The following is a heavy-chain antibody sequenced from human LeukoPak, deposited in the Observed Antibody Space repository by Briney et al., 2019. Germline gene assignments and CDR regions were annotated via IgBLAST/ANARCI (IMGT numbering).Heavy chain of an antibody. D-gene: IGHD2-15*01. Sequence: PSETLSLTCTVSGGSISSYYWSWILQPPGKGLEWIGYIYYSGSTNYNPSLKSRVTISVDSSKNQFSLKLSSVTAADTAVYYCARDSVAVAGDRAFDIWGHGTMVTVSS. V-gene: IGHV4-59*01. CDR2: IYYSGST. CDR3: ARDSVAVAGDRAFDI. J-gene: IGHJ3*02. CDR1: GGSISSYY.